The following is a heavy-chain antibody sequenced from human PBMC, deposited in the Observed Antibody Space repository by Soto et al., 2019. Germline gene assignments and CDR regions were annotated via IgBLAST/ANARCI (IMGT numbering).Heavy chain of an antibody. CDR3: ARGNSYGYNWFDP. CDR2: IYYSGST. D-gene: IGHD5-18*01. Sequence: PSETLSLTCTVSGGSISSGGYYWSWIRQHPGKGLEWIGYIYYSGSTYYNPSLKSRVTISVDTSKNQFSLKLSSVTAADTAVYYCARGNSYGYNWFDPWGQGTLVTVPS. J-gene: IGHJ5*02. CDR1: GGSISSGGYY. V-gene: IGHV4-31*03.